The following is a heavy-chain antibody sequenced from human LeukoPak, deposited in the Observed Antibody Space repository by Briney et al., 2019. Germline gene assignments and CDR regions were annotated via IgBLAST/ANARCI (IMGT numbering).Heavy chain of an antibody. V-gene: IGHV1-69*05. D-gene: IGHD6-6*01. CDR2: IIPIFGTA. Sequence: SVKVSCKASGGTFSSYAISWVRQAPGQGLEWMGGIIPIFGTANYAQKFQGRVTITTDESTSTAYMELSSLRSEDTAVYYCTRARAVTGYSSSSPAYYYYYMDVWGKGTTVTVSS. CDR3: TRARAVTGYSSSSPAYYYYYMDV. J-gene: IGHJ6*03. CDR1: GGTFSSYA.